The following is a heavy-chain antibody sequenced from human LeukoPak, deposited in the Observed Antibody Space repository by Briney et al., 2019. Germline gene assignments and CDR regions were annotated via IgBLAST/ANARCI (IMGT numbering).Heavy chain of an antibody. D-gene: IGHD3-3*01. CDR1: GGTFSSSA. Sequence: ASVKVSCKASGGTFSSSAISWVRQAPGQGLEWMGRIIPILGIANYAQKFQGRVTITADKSTSTAYMELSRLRSDDTAVYYCASPSYRTYYDFWSGYYGMDVWGQGTTVTVSS. CDR2: IIPILGIA. CDR3: ASPSYRTYYDFWSGYYGMDV. V-gene: IGHV1-69*04. J-gene: IGHJ6*02.